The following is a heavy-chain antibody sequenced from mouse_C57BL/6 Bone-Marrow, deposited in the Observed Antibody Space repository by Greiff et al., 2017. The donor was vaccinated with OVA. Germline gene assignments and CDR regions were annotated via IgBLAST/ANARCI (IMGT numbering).Heavy chain of an antibody. CDR3: VRQDGSSYDYFDY. CDR1: GFSFNTYA. V-gene: IGHV10-1*01. Sequence: GGGLVQPKGSLKLSCAASGFSFNTYAMNWVRQAPGKGLEWVARIRSKSNNYATYYADSVKDRFTISRDDSESMLYLQMNNLKTEDTAMYDCVRQDGSSYDYFDYWGQGTTLTVSS. CDR2: IRSKSNNYAT. D-gene: IGHD1-1*01. J-gene: IGHJ2*01.